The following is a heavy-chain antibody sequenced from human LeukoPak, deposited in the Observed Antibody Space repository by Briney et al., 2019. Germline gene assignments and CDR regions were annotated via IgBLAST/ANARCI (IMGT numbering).Heavy chain of an antibody. CDR3: ARHETSGSYYTGGFDY. Sequence: PSETLSLTCTVSGGSISSSSYYWGWIRQPPGKGLEWIRSIYYSGSTYYNPSLKSRVTISVDTSKNQFSLKLSSVTAADTAVYYCARHETSGSYYTGGFDYWGQGTLVTVSS. D-gene: IGHD1-26*01. CDR2: IYYSGST. J-gene: IGHJ4*02. CDR1: GGSISSSSYY. V-gene: IGHV4-39*01.